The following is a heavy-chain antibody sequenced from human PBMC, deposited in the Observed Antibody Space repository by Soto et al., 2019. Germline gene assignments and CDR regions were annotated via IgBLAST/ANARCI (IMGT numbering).Heavy chain of an antibody. J-gene: IGHJ6*02. CDR1: GGTFSSYA. V-gene: IGHV1-69*13. D-gene: IGHD5-18*01. CDR2: IIPIFGTA. CDR3: ARRVTTLDYYYYGMDV. Sequence: SVKVSCKASGGTFSSYAISWVRQAPGQGLEWMGGIIPIFGTANYAQKFQGRVTITADESTSTAYMELSSLRSEDTAVYYCARRVTTLDYYYYGMDVWGQGTTVTVSS.